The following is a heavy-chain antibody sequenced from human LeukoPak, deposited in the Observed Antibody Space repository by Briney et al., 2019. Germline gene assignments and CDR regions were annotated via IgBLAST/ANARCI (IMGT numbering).Heavy chain of an antibody. J-gene: IGHJ6*03. CDR3: ARGRVGTVTTKGYYYYYYMDV. CDR1: GGSISSYY. D-gene: IGHD4-17*01. Sequence: PSESLSLTCTVSGGSISSYYWSWIRQPPGKGLEWIGYIYYGGSTNYNPSLKSRVTISVDTSKNQFSLKLSSVTAADTAVYYCARGRVGTVTTKGYYYYYYMDVWGKGTTVTVSS. V-gene: IGHV4-59*01. CDR2: IYYGGST.